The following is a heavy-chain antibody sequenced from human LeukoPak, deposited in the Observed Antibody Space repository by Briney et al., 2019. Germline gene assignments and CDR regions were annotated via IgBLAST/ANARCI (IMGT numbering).Heavy chain of an antibody. D-gene: IGHD5-18*01. V-gene: IGHV3-15*01. J-gene: IGHJ4*02. CDR3: AHRDTTMVRVDY. CDR1: GFTFEDYA. CDR2: IKSKTDGGTT. Sequence: GGSLRLSCAASGFTFEDYAMHWVRQAPGKGLEWVGRIKSKTDGGTTDYAAPVKGRFTISRDDSKNTLYLQMNSLTTEDTAVYFCAHRDTTMVRVDYWGQGTLVTVSS.